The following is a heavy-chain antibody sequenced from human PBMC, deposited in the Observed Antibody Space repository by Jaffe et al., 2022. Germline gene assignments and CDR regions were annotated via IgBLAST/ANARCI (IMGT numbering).Heavy chain of an antibody. V-gene: IGHV3-48*03. Sequence: EVQLVESGGGLVQPGGSLRLSCAASGFTFSSYEMNWVRQAPGKGLEWVSYISSSGSTIYYADSVKGRFTISRDNAKNSLYLQMNSLRAEDTAVYYCARVVLLWFAGYYYYMDVWGKGTTVTVSS. J-gene: IGHJ6*03. D-gene: IGHD3-10*01. CDR3: ARVVLLWFAGYYYYMDV. CDR1: GFTFSSYE. CDR2: ISSSGSTI.